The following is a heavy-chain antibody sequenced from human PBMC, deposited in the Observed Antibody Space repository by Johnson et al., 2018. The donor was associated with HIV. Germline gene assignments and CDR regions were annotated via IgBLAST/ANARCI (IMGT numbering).Heavy chain of an antibody. Sequence: VQLVESGGGLVQPGGSLRLSCAASGFTFSDAWMNWVRQAPGKGLEWVGRVKSKTDGGTIDYAAPVKGRFTISRDDSKNTLYLQMNSLKTEDTAVYFCTTDRGGRGDAFDIWGQGTMVTVSS. CDR1: GFTFSDAW. CDR3: TTDRGGRGDAFDI. J-gene: IGHJ3*02. D-gene: IGHD1-26*01. CDR2: VKSKTDGGTI. V-gene: IGHV3-15*01.